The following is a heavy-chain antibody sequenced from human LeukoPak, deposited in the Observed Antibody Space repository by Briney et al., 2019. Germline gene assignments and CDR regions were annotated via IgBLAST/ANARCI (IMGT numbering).Heavy chain of an antibody. CDR2: VYYSGST. CDR1: GGSVSGYY. Sequence: SETLSLTCVVSGGSVSGYYWGWIRQPPGRGLEWLGYVYYSGSTNYNPSFKSRITISVDTSRNQFSLQLSSVTAADTAVYYCARIHRYCSGGACYVLDNWGQGTLVAVSS. J-gene: IGHJ4*02. CDR3: ARIHRYCSGGACYVLDN. D-gene: IGHD2-15*01. V-gene: IGHV4-59*02.